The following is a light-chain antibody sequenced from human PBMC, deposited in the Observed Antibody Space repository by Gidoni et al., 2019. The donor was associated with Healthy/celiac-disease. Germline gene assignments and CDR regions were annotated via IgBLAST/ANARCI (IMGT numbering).Light chain of an antibody. J-gene: IGLJ2*01. CDR3: SSYTSISTRVV. V-gene: IGLV2-14*01. CDR2: DVS. CDR1: SSHVGGYNY. Sequence: QSALTQPASASGSPGRQTTISCTGTSSHVGGYNYVSWYQQHPGKAPKLMIYDVSNRPSGVSNRFSGSKSGNTASLTISGLQAEDEADYYCSSYTSISTRVVFGGGTKLTVL.